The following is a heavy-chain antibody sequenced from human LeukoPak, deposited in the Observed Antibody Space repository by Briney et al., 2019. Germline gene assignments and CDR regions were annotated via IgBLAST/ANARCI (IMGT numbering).Heavy chain of an antibody. Sequence: PGGSLRLSCTGFGFTFGGYAMTWVRQAPGKGLEWVGFIRSKAYGGTTEYAASVKGRFTISRDDSKNIAYLQMNSLKTEDTAVYYCTRVYGSGSGNYYYMDVWGKGTTVTISS. CDR1: GFTFGGYA. V-gene: IGHV3-49*04. CDR2: IRSKAYGGTT. CDR3: TRVYGSGSGNYYYMDV. D-gene: IGHD3-10*01. J-gene: IGHJ6*03.